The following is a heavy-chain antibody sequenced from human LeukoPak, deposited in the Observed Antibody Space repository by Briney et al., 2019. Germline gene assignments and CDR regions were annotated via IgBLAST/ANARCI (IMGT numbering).Heavy chain of an antibody. V-gene: IGHV3-30*18. CDR3: ANDGGNIVVVEYYFDY. D-gene: IGHD2-15*01. J-gene: IGHJ4*02. CDR1: GFTFSRYG. CDR2: ISYDGSNK. Sequence: GGSLRLSCAASGFTFSRYGMHWVRQAPGKGLEWVAVISYDGSNKYYADSVKGRFTISRDNSKDTVYLQMNSLRAEDTAVYYCANDGGNIVVVEYYFDYWGQGTLVTVSS.